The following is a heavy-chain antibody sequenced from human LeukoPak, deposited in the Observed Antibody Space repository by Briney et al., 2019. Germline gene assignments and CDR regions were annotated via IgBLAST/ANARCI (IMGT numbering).Heavy chain of an antibody. Sequence: GASVKVSCKASGYAFTGYYMHWVRQAPGQGLEWMGWINPNSGGTNYAQKFQGRVTMTRDTSISTAYMELSRLRSDDTAVYYCARARGIAAAGTILYWGQGTLVTVSS. J-gene: IGHJ4*02. V-gene: IGHV1-2*02. CDR3: ARARGIAAAGTILY. CDR2: INPNSGGT. D-gene: IGHD6-13*01. CDR1: GYAFTGYY.